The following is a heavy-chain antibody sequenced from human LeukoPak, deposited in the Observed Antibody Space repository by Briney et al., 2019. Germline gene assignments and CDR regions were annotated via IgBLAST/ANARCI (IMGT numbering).Heavy chain of an antibody. J-gene: IGHJ4*02. CDR2: IRYDGSNK. CDR3: AKDRYDSSGYYPGD. Sequence: PGGSLRLSCAGSGFTFSSYGMHWVRQAPGKGLEWVAFIRYDGSNKYYADSVKGRFTISRDNSKNTLYLQMNSLRAEDTAVYYCAKDRYDSSGYYPGDWGQGTLVTVSS. D-gene: IGHD3-22*01. V-gene: IGHV3-30*02. CDR1: GFTFSSYG.